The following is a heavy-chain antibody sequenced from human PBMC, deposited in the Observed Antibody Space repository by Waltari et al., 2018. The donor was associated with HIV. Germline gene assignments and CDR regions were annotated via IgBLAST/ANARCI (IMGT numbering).Heavy chain of an antibody. CDR3: ARGGLRFLELLPRSWWFDP. CDR1: GFPFGSYS. V-gene: IGHV3-48*04. J-gene: IGHJ5*02. D-gene: IGHD3-3*01. Sequence: AASGFPFGSYSMNWVRQATGKGTEWVSYISSSSSPIYDADSVKGRFTISRDNAKNSLYLQMNSLRAEDTAVYYCARGGLRFLELLPRSWWFDPWGQGTLVTVSS. CDR2: ISSSSSPI.